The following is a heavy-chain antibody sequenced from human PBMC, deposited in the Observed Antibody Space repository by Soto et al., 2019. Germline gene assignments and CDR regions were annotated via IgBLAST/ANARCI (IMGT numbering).Heavy chain of an antibody. V-gene: IGHV3-23*01. CDR2: ISDSGGRT. J-gene: IGHJ4*02. Sequence: LRLSCAASGFTFNTYAMSWVRQAPGKGLEWVSTISDSGGRTYYAASVKGRFTISRDNSKNTLYLLMNSLSAEDTALYYCAKFHGSGTYYNFPDYWGQGTLVTVSS. CDR1: GFTFNTYA. CDR3: AKFHGSGTYYNFPDY. D-gene: IGHD3-10*01.